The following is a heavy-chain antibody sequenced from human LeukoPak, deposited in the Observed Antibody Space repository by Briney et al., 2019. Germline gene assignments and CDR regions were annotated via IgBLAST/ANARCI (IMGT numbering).Heavy chain of an antibody. Sequence: GGSLRLSCAASGFTFSSYSMNWVRQAPGKGLEWVSSISSSSSYIYYADSVKGRFTISRDNAKNSLYLQMNSLRAEDTAVYYCARDACSSTSCYLNYYYYYYMDVWGKGTTVTVSS. J-gene: IGHJ6*03. CDR2: ISSSSSYI. CDR1: GFTFSSYS. CDR3: ARDACSSTSCYLNYYYYYYMDV. V-gene: IGHV3-21*01. D-gene: IGHD2-2*01.